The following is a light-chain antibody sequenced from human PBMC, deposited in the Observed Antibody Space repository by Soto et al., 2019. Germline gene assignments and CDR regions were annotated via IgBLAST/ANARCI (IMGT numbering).Light chain of an antibody. CDR1: SSNIGADYD. J-gene: IGLJ1*01. CDR2: GNS. Sequence: QSVLTQPPSVSGAPGQRVTISCTGSSSNIGADYDVQWYQQLPGTAPKLLISGNSNRPSGVPDRFSGSKSATSASLAITGLQAEDEADYYCQSYDSSLSALVFGTGTKLTVL. V-gene: IGLV1-40*01. CDR3: QSYDSSLSALV.